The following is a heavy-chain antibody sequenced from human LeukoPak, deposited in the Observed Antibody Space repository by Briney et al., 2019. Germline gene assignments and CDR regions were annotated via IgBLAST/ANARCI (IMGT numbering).Heavy chain of an antibody. CDR3: AKGRNEDGDAALNY. CDR1: GFTFSSYA. J-gene: IGHJ4*02. CDR2: ISGSGGNT. D-gene: IGHD4-17*01. V-gene: IGHV3-23*01. Sequence: GGSLRPSCAASGFTFSSYAMSWVSQGPGKGLEWVSSISGSGGNTFYADSVKGRFTISRDNSKNTLYLQMNSPRAEDTAAYHCAKGRNEDGDAALNYWGQGTLVTVSS.